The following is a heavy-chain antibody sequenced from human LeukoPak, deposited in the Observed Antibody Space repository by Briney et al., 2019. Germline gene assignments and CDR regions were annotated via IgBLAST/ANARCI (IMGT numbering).Heavy chain of an antibody. J-gene: IGHJ4*02. CDR2: INPNSGGT. CDR1: GYTFTGYY. V-gene: IGHV1-2*02. D-gene: IGHD2-2*01. Sequence: GASVKVSCKASGYTFTGYYMHWVRQAPGQGLEWMGWINPNSGGTNYAQKFQGRVTMTRDTSISTAYMELSRLRSDDTAVYYCAREFCSSTSCFALYWGQGTLVTVSS. CDR3: AREFCSSTSCFALY.